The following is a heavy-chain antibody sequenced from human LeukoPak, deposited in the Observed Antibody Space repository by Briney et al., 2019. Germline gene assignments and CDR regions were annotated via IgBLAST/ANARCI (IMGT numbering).Heavy chain of an antibody. J-gene: IGHJ6*03. CDR3: AREIPVCSGGSCYGNYYYYYYMDV. CDR1: GGSISSGSYY. V-gene: IGHV4-61*02. Sequence: PSQTLPLTCTVSGGSISSGSYYWSWIRQPAGKGLEWIGRIYTSGSTNYNPSLKSRVTISVDTSNNQFSLKLSSVTAADTAVYYCAREIPVCSGGSCYGNYYYYYYMDVWGKGTTVTISS. CDR2: IYTSGST. D-gene: IGHD2-15*01.